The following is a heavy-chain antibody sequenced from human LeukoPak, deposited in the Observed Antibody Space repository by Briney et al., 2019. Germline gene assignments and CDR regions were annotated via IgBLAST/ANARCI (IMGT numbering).Heavy chain of an antibody. D-gene: IGHD6-13*01. CDR1: GFTFSSYA. CDR3: VKGSAGSRPYYFDY. Sequence: GGSLRLSCAASGFTFSSYAMSWVRQAPGEGLEWVSAISTNGGSTYFADSVKGRFTITRDNSKNTLSLEMNSLRPEDTAVYYRVKGSAGSRPYYFDYWGQGTLLTVSS. V-gene: IGHV3-23*01. CDR2: ISTNGGST. J-gene: IGHJ4*02.